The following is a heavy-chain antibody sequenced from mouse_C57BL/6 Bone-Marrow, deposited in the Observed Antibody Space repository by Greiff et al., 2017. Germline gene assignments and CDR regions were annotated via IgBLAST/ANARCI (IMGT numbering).Heavy chain of an antibody. J-gene: IGHJ1*03. CDR1: GFSLTSYA. D-gene: IGHD1-1*01. CDR2: IWTGGGT. CDR3: ARRKSSSYGYCDV. V-gene: IGHV2-9-1*01. Sequence: VKLVESGPGLVAPSQCLSITCTVSGFSLTSYAISWVRQPPGKGLEWLGVIWTGGGTNYNSALKSRLSISKDNSNSQVFLKMNSLQTDDTARYYCARRKSSSYGYCDVWGTGTTVTVSS.